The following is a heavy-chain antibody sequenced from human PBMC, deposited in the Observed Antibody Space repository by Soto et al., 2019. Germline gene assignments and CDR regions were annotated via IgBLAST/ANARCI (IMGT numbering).Heavy chain of an antibody. CDR2: IVPASGGA. Sequence: QVQLVQSGAEVQKPGASVKVSCKASGYTFTNYDMHWVRQAPGQGLEWMGFIVPASGGAGYTEKVLGRMTISRDTSTTTVYMELSSLRFEDTAVYYCVREFSPGLFEYWGQGTLVTVSS. CDR3: VREFSPGLFEY. V-gene: IGHV1-46*01. J-gene: IGHJ4*02. CDR1: GYTFTNYD.